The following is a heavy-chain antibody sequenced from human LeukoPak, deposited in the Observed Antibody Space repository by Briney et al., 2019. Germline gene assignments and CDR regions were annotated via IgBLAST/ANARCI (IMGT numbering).Heavy chain of an antibody. Sequence: SETLSLTCTVSGGSISSSDFYWGWIRQPPGKGLEWIGSISYSGSTYYNPSLKSRVTISVDTSKNQCSLKVTSVTAADTAVYYCARRRGWYPVDYWGQGTLVTVSS. CDR1: GGSISSSDFY. D-gene: IGHD6-19*01. CDR2: ISYSGST. V-gene: IGHV4-39*01. J-gene: IGHJ4*02. CDR3: ARRRGWYPVDY.